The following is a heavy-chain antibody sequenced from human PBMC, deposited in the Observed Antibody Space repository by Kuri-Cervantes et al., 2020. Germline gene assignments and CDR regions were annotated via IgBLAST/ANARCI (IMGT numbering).Heavy chain of an antibody. J-gene: IGHJ6*02. V-gene: IGHV3-30*02. Sequence: GESLKISCAASGFTFRNYGIHWVRQAPGKGLEWVAIISYDGSNQHYADFVQGRFTLSRDNSKNTLYLQMNSLRAEDTAVYYCAKDLDGWLQLNYGMDVWGQGTTVTVSS. D-gene: IGHD5-24*01. CDR1: GFTFRNYG. CDR3: AKDLDGWLQLNYGMDV. CDR2: ISYDGSNQ.